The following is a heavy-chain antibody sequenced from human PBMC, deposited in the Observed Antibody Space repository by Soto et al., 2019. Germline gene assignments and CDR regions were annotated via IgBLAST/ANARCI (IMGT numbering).Heavy chain of an antibody. V-gene: IGHV4-4*07. CDR1: GGSTSSYS. CDR2: IYTSGST. CDR3: AREDIVVVTSMDV. D-gene: IGHD2-2*01. Sequence: SETLSLTCTVSGGSTSSYSWSWIRQPAGKGLEWIGRIYTSGSTNYNPSLKSRVTMSVDTSKNQFSLKLSSVTAADTAVYYCAREDIVVVTSMDVWGQGTTVTVSS. J-gene: IGHJ6*02.